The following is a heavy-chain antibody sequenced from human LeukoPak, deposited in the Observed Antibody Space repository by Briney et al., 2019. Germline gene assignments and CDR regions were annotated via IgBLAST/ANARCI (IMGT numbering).Heavy chain of an antibody. J-gene: IGHJ4*02. D-gene: IGHD3-22*01. V-gene: IGHV3-49*03. CDR1: GFTFGDYA. Sequence: PGGSLRLSCTASGFTFGDYAMSWFRQAPGKGLEWVGFIRSKAYGGTTEYAASVKGRFTISRDDSKSIAYLQMNSLKTEDTAVYYCTRDPRVYLNYYDSSGYSYFDYWGQGTLVTVSS. CDR2: IRSKAYGGTT. CDR3: TRDPRVYLNYYDSSGYSYFDY.